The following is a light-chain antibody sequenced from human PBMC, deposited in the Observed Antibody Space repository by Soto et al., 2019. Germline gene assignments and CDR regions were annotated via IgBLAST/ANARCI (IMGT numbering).Light chain of an antibody. CDR2: AAS. J-gene: IGKJ5*01. V-gene: IGKV1-12*01. CDR1: QTISSW. CDR3: QHADSFPLIT. Sequence: DIQMTQSPSTLSGSVGDRVTITCRASQTISSWLAWYQQKPGKAPNLLIYAASSLQSGVPSRFSGSGSGTEFTLTISSLQPEDFATYYCQHADSFPLITFGQGTRLEIK.